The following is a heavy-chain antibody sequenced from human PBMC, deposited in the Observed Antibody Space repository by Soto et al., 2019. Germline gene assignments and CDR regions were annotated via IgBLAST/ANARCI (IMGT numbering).Heavy chain of an antibody. CDR3: ARQGIAVDRVQYYYGMDV. CDR2: IDPSDSYT. Sequence: RGESLKISCKGSGYSFTSYWISWVRQMPGKGLEWMGRIDPSDSYTNYSPSFQGHVTISADKSISTAYLQWSSLKASDTAMYYCARQGIAVDRVQYYYGMDVWGQGTTVTVSS. CDR1: GYSFTSYW. J-gene: IGHJ6*02. V-gene: IGHV5-10-1*01. D-gene: IGHD6-19*01.